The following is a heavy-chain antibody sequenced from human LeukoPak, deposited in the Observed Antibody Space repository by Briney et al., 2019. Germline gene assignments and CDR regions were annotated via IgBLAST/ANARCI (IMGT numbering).Heavy chain of an antibody. V-gene: IGHV1-2*06. CDR3: ARVEYYYDSNGYYQNLDFDY. CDR2: INPNSGGT. J-gene: IGHJ4*02. Sequence: GASVKVSCKASGYTFTGYYMHWVRQAPGQGLEWMGRINPNSGGTNYAQKFQGRVTMTRDTSISTAYMELSRLRSDDTAVYYCARVEYYYDSNGYYQNLDFDYWGQGTLVTVSS. CDR1: GYTFTGYY. D-gene: IGHD3-22*01.